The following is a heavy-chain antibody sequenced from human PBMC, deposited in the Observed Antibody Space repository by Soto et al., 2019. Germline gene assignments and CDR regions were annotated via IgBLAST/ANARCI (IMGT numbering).Heavy chain of an antibody. V-gene: IGHV4-34*01. CDR3: ARVPMYYDFWSGRYYYMDV. J-gene: IGHJ6*03. CDR2: INHSGST. D-gene: IGHD3-3*01. CDR1: GGSFSGYY. Sequence: TSETLSLTCAVYGGSFSGYYWSWIRQPPGKGLEWIGEINHSGSTNYNPSLKSRVTISVDTSKNQFSLKLSSVTAADTAVYYCARVPMYYDFWSGRYYYMDVWGKGTTVTVSS.